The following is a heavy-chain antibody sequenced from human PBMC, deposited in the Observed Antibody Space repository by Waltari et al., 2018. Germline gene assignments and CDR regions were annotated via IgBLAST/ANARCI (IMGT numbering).Heavy chain of an antibody. J-gene: IGHJ6*02. CDR2: ISYDGSNK. D-gene: IGHD5-18*01. V-gene: IGHV3-30*04. Sequence: QLHLVESGGGVVQPGRSLNLPCAAPGFTLRTFSFPRVRQAPGKGLEWVAVISYDGSNKNYADSVKGRFTISRDNSRNTLFLQMNSLRAEDTAVYYCARDAAEFSYGSYYGIDVWGQGTTVTVSS. CDR3: ARDAAEFSYGSYYGIDV. CDR1: GFTLRTFS.